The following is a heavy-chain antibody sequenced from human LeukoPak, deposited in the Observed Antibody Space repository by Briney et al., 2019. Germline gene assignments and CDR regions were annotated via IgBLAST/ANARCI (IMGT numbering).Heavy chain of an antibody. Sequence: PSQTLSLTCTVSGGSISSGGYYWSWIRQHPGKGLEWIGYIYYSGSTYYNPSLKSRVTISVDTSKSQFSLKLSSVTAADTAVYYCARLRYCSSTSCYTRFDYWGQGTLVTVSS. J-gene: IGHJ4*02. D-gene: IGHD2-2*02. V-gene: IGHV4-31*03. CDR3: ARLRYCSSTSCYTRFDY. CDR2: IYYSGST. CDR1: GGSISSGGYY.